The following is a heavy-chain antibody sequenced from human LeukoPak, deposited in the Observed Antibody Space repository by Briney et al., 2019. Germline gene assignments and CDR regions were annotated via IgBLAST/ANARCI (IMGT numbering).Heavy chain of an antibody. CDR1: GGSFSGYY. Sequence: PSETLSLTCAVYGGSFSGYYWSWIRQPPGKGLEWIGEINHSGSTNYNPALKRRVTISVDTSKNQCSLKLSSVTAVDTAVYYCARQIAATYSNYDVDWFDPWGQGTLVTVSS. CDR2: INHSGST. D-gene: IGHD4-11*01. J-gene: IGHJ5*02. V-gene: IGHV4-34*01. CDR3: ARQIAATYSNYDVDWFDP.